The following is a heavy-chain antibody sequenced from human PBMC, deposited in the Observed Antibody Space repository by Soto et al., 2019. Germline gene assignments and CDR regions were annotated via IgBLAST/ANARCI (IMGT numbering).Heavy chain of an antibody. D-gene: IGHD3-10*01. CDR3: ARQMAAGNYHYYYMDV. CDR1: GFTFSTYD. CDR2: IGTADDT. Sequence: GGSLRLSCAASGFTFSTYDRHWVRQTTERGLEWVSAIGTADDTYYPGSVKGRFIISRDNAKNSLYLQINSLRAGDTAVYYCARQMAAGNYHYYYMDVWGKGTTVTVSS. J-gene: IGHJ6*03. V-gene: IGHV3-13*01.